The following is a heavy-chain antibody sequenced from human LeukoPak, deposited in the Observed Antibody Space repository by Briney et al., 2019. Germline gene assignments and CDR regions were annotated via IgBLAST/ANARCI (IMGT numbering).Heavy chain of an antibody. D-gene: IGHD2-2*01. CDR1: GHTFTSYD. CDR3: ARATVVPAAPRSWFDP. V-gene: IGHV1-8*01. CDR2: MNPNSGNT. Sequence: VASVKVSCKASGHTFTSYDINWVRQASGQGLEWMGWMNPNSGNTGYAQKFQGRVTMTRNTSISTAYMELSSLRSEDTAVYYCARATVVPAAPRSWFDPWGQGTLVTVSS. J-gene: IGHJ5*02.